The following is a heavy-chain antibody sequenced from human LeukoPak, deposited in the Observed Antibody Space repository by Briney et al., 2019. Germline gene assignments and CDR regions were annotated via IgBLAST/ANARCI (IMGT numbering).Heavy chain of an antibody. CDR2: MNYDGSST. V-gene: IGHV3-74*03. Sequence: PGGSLRLSCAASGLTLSNYWMHWVRQAPGKGLVWVSRMNYDGSSTTYADSVKGRFTISRDNAKNTLYLQMNSLRAEDTAVYYCAREATVIREWYFDLWGRGTLVTVAS. CDR1: GLTLSNYW. CDR3: AREATVIREWYFDL. J-gene: IGHJ2*01. D-gene: IGHD4-17*01.